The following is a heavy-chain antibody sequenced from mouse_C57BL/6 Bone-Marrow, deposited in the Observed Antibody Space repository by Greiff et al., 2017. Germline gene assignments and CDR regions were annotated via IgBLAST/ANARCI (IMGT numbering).Heavy chain of an antibody. CDR1: GYTFTSYW. CDR3: ARPYYNNYWYFDV. Sequence: VQLQQPGAELVKPGASVKMSCKASGYTFTSYWITWVKQRPGQGLEWIGEIYPGSGSTNYNEKFKSKATLHVDKSSSTAYMQLSSLTSEDSAVYYCARPYYNNYWYFDVWGTGTTVTVSS. V-gene: IGHV1-55*01. J-gene: IGHJ1*03. CDR2: IYPGSGST. D-gene: IGHD2-5*01.